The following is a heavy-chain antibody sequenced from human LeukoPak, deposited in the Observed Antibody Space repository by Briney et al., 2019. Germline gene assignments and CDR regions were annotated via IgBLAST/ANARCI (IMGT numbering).Heavy chain of an antibody. J-gene: IGHJ6*03. D-gene: IGHD6-6*01. Sequence: GGSLRLSCAASGFTFSSYAMSWVRQAPGKGLEWVSTITGSGDSTYYADSVKGRFTISRDNSKNTLYLQMNSLRAEDTAVYYCAKGASSSRQYYVDVWGKGTTVTVSS. V-gene: IGHV3-23*01. CDR1: GFTFSSYA. CDR3: AKGASSSRQYYVDV. CDR2: ITGSGDST.